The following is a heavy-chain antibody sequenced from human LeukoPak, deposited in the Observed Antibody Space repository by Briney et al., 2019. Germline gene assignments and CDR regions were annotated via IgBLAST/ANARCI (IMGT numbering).Heavy chain of an antibody. J-gene: IGHJ6*03. CDR1: GGSFSGYY. D-gene: IGHD2-2*01. CDR2: INHSGST. V-gene: IGHV4-34*01. Sequence: SETLSLTCAVYGGSFSGYYWSWIRQPPGKGLEWIGEINHSGSTNYNPSLKSRVTISVDTSKNQFSLKLSSVTAADTAVYYCARGDILVVPAAMVNYYYYYKDVWGKGTTVTVSS. CDR3: ARGDILVVPAAMVNYYYYYKDV.